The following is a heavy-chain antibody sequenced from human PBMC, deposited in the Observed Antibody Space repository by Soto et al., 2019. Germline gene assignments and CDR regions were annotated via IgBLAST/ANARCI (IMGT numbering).Heavy chain of an antibody. CDR3: ARHWADIVVVPAAIGFDP. CDR1: GYSFTSYW. D-gene: IGHD2-2*01. J-gene: IGHJ5*02. Sequence: LGESLKISCKGSGYSFTSYWISWVRQMPGKGLEWMGRIDPSDSYTNYSPSFQGHVTISADKSISTAYLQWSSLKASDTAMYYCARHWADIVVVPAAIGFDPWGQGTLVPVSS. CDR2: IDPSDSYT. V-gene: IGHV5-10-1*01.